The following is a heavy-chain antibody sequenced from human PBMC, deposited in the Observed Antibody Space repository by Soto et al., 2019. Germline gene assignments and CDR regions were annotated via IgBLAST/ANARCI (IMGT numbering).Heavy chain of an antibody. CDR3: ARLWGYYNDY. V-gene: IGHV4-59*08. CDR2: IYYSGST. D-gene: IGHD3-22*01. CDR1: GGSISSYY. J-gene: IGHJ4*02. Sequence: SLTCTVSGGSISSYYWSWIRQPPGKGLEWIGYIYYSGSTNYNPSLKSRVTISVDTSKNQFSLKLSSVTAADTAVYYCARLWGYYNDYWGQGTLVTVSS.